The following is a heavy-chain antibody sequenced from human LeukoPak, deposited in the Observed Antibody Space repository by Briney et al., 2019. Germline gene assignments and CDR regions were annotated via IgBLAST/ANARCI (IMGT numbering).Heavy chain of an antibody. CDR1: GGTFSSYA. J-gene: IGHJ5*02. CDR2: IIPIFGTA. Sequence: SVKVSCQASGGTFSSYAISWVRQAPGQGLEWMGGIIPIFGTANYAQKFQGRVTITADESTSTAYMELSSLRSEDTAVYYCARDRTGYSDHLDWFDPWGQGTLVTVSS. V-gene: IGHV1-69*13. D-gene: IGHD5-12*01. CDR3: ARDRTGYSDHLDWFDP.